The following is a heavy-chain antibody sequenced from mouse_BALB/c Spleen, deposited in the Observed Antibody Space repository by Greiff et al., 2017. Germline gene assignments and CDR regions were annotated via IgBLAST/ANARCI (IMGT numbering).Heavy chain of an antibody. J-gene: IGHJ2*01. V-gene: IGHV14-4*02. CDR1: GFNIKDYY. D-gene: IGHD1-1*01. Sequence: VQLQQSGAELVRPGASVKLSCTASGFNIKDYYMHWVKQRPEQGLEWIGWIDPENGDTEYAPKFQGKATMTADTSSNTAYLQLSSLTSEDTAVYYCNACRYGFDYWGQGTTLTVSS. CDR2: IDPENGDT. CDR3: NACRYGFDY.